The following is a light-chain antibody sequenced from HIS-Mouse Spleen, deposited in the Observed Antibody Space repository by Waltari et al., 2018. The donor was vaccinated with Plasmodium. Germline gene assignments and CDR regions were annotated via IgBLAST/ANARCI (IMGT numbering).Light chain of an antibody. J-gene: IGLJ2*01. Sequence: QSVLTQPPSASGTPGQRVTISCSGSSSNIGSNTVNCYQQLPGTAPKLLIYSNNQRPGGAPDGFAGSRSGTSASLAISGIQSEDEADYYCAAWDDSLNGHVVFGGGTKLTVL. CDR3: AAWDDSLNGHVV. V-gene: IGLV1-44*01. CDR1: SSNIGSNT. CDR2: SNN.